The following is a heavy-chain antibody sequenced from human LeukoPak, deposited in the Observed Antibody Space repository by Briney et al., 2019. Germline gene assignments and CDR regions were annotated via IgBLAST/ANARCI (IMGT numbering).Heavy chain of an antibody. CDR2: TSSSDAGT. J-gene: IGHJ4*02. Sequence: PGGSLRLSCAASGFPLSSYAMSWVRQAPGKGVEWVSATSSSDAGTYYADSVRGRFTISRDNSKNTLYLQMNSLRLEDAAVYFCARAPVTSCRGAYCYPFDYWGQGTQVTVSS. D-gene: IGHD2-21*01. CDR1: GFPLSSYA. V-gene: IGHV3-23*01. CDR3: ARAPVTSCRGAYCYPFDY.